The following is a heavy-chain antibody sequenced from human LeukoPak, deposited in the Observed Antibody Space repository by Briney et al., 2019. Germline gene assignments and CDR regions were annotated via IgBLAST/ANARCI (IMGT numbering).Heavy chain of an antibody. CDR3: ARDLWFGEYYYYGMDV. V-gene: IGHV4-59*01. CDR2: IYYSGST. D-gene: IGHD3-10*01. CDR1: GGSISSYY. J-gene: IGHJ6*04. Sequence: SETLSLTCTVSGGSISSYYWSWIRQPPGKGLEWIGYIYYSGSTNYNPSLKSRVTISVDTSKNQFSLKLSSVTAADTAVYYCARDLWFGEYYYYGMDVWGKGTTVTVSS.